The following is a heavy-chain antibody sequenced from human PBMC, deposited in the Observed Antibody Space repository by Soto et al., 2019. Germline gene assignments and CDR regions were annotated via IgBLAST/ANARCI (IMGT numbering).Heavy chain of an antibody. V-gene: IGHV3-23*05. CDR2: IDGPTTNT. Sequence: GGSLRLSCAASGFTFAHYAMMWARQAPGRGLEWVSTIDGPTTNTHYIDSVKGRFFISRDNAINTVYLQMNGLRAEDTAVYYCMTWLSAHFDYWGRGTLVTVSS. CDR3: MTWLSAHFDY. D-gene: IGHD6-19*01. CDR1: GFTFAHYA. J-gene: IGHJ4*02.